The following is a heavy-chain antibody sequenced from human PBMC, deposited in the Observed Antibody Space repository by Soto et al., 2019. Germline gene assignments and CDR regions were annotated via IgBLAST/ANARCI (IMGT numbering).Heavy chain of an antibody. CDR2: ISDDGRDK. CDR1: GLVFSDFG. CDR3: ARDHGSGSYPHSEYFDI. J-gene: IGHJ2*01. V-gene: IGHV3-33*05. D-gene: IGHD3-10*01. Sequence: LMESGGGVVQPGRSLRLSCATSGLVFSDFGMHWVRQAPGRGLEWVAFISDDGRDKKYADSVNGRFTISRDNSRNTLSLQMDSLRPEDSAMFYCARDHGSGSYPHSEYFDIWGRGTKVTVSS.